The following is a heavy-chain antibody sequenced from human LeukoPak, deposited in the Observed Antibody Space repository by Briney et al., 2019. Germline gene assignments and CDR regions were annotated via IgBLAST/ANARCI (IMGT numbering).Heavy chain of an antibody. D-gene: IGHD5-24*01. J-gene: IGHJ4*02. CDR2: ISASGGGT. CDR3: AKSQWVSLHFSFDF. Sequence: GGSLRLSCAASAFTFSNYGMGWVRQAPGKGLEWVSSISASGGGTYYAESVKGRFTISRDNSDNSVYLQMSSLRADDTAIYYCAKSQWVSLHFSFDFWGQGTLVTVSS. V-gene: IGHV3-23*01. CDR1: AFTFSNYG.